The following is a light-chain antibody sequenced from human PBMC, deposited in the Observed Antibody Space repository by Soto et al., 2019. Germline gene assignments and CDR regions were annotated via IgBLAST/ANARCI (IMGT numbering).Light chain of an antibody. CDR1: QRITNY. V-gene: IGKV1-39*01. CDR2: TSG. CDR3: QQTYSTPYT. Sequence: IQMTQSPSSPSASVGDRVTITCRASQRITNYLTWYQQKPGEAPKLLISTSGTLQRGVPSRFSGSGSGTDFTLTITALRPEDLSTYFCQQTYSTPYTFGQGDKLEIK. J-gene: IGKJ2*01.